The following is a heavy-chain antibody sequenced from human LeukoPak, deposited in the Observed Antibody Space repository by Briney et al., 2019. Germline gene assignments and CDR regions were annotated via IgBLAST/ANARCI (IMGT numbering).Heavy chain of an antibody. CDR1: GYTFSGYY. J-gene: IGHJ4*02. CDR3: ARDKKINTWLYGGCDS. CDR2: INPNSGGT. D-gene: IGHD3-16*01. V-gene: IGHV1-2*02. Sequence: ASVKVSCKASGYTFSGYYLHWVRQAPGQGPEWMGRINPNSGGTKSADSFQGRVTMTRDTSISTAYMELSRLRSDDTAIYYCARDKKINTWLYGGCDSWGQGTLVTVSS.